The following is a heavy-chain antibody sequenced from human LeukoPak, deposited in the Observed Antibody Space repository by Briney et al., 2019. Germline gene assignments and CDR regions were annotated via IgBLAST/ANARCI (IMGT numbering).Heavy chain of an antibody. V-gene: IGHV1-69*13. CDR2: VIPIFGTA. CDR1: GYTFTSYD. Sequence: SVKVSCKAAGYTFTSYDISWVRQAPGQGLEWMGGVIPIFGTANYAQKFQGRVTITADESTSTAYMELSSLRSEDTAVYYCAREGDYYDSSGYLLSWYGMDVWGQGTTVTVSS. CDR3: AREGDYYDSSGYLLSWYGMDV. D-gene: IGHD3-22*01. J-gene: IGHJ6*02.